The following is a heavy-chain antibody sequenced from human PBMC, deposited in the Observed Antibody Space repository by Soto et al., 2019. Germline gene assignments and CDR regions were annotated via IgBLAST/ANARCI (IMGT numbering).Heavy chain of an antibody. CDR3: AKDRVGRLPDAFDI. J-gene: IGHJ3*02. D-gene: IGHD1-26*01. CDR1: GFTFSSYA. V-gene: IGHV3-23*01. Sequence: EVQLLESGGGLVQPGGSLRLSCAASGFTFSSYAMTWVRQAPGTGLDWVSAISGSGDTTYYADSVKGRFTISRDNSKNTLYLQMNSLRAEDTAVYYCAKDRVGRLPDAFDIWGQGTMVTVSS. CDR2: ISGSGDTT.